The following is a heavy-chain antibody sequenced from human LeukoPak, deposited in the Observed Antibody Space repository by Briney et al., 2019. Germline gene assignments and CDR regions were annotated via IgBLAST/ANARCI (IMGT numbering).Heavy chain of an antibody. Sequence: GGSLRLSCAASGFTVSSYAMSWARQAPGKGLEWVSAISGSGGSTYYADSVKGRFTISRDNSKNTLYLQMNSLRAEDTAVYYCAESRDDYVWGSYDYWGQGTLVTVSS. V-gene: IGHV3-23*01. D-gene: IGHD3-16*01. CDR1: GFTVSSYA. J-gene: IGHJ4*02. CDR3: AESRDDYVWGSYDY. CDR2: ISGSGGST.